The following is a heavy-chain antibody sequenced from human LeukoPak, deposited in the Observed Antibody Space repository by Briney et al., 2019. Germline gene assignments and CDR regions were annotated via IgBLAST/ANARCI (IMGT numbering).Heavy chain of an antibody. CDR3: ARGDCSGGSCYLSLTTIDY. D-gene: IGHD2-15*01. J-gene: IGHJ4*02. CDR1: GFTFSSYS. CDR2: ISTSTNTI. Sequence: GGSLRLSCAASGFTFSSYSMNWVRQAPGKGLEWVSYISTSTNTIYYADSVKGRFTISRDNAKNSLYLQMNSLRAEDTAVYYCARGDCSGGSCYLSLTTIDYWGQGTLVTVSS. V-gene: IGHV3-48*01.